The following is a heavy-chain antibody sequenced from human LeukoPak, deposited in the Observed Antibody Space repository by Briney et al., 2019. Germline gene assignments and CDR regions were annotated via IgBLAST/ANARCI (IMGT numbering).Heavy chain of an antibody. J-gene: IGHJ4*02. CDR1: SGSISSYY. Sequence: SETLSLTCTVSSGSISSYYWSWIRQPPGKGLEWIGYIYYSGITEYSPSLKGRVTISVETSKNQFSLRLSSVTAADAAVYYCARHAADTVMLDNWGQETLVTVSS. D-gene: IGHD5-18*01. CDR2: IYYSGIT. CDR3: ARHAADTVMLDN. V-gene: IGHV4-59*08.